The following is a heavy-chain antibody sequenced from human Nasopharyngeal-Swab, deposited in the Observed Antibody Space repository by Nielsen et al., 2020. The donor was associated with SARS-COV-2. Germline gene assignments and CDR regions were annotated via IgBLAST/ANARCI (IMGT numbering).Heavy chain of an antibody. CDR1: GFTVSSNY. CDR3: ASVYYYDSSGYFWC. CDR2: IYSGGST. J-gene: IGHJ4*02. D-gene: IGHD3-22*01. Sequence: GESLKISCAASGFTVSSNYMSWVRQAPGKGLEWVSVIYSGGSTYYADSVKGRFTISRDNSKNTLYLQMNSLRAEDTAVYYCASVYYYDSSGYFWCWGQGTLVTVSS. V-gene: IGHV3-53*01.